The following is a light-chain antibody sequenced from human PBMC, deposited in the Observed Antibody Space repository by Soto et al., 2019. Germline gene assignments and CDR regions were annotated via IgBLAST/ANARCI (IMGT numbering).Light chain of an antibody. CDR1: SSDVGPYNL. J-gene: IGLJ1*01. CDR3: CSYAGRNTFV. CDR2: EVS. Sequence: SALTQSASVSGSPGQSITISCTGTSSDVGPYNLVSWYQQHPGKAPKLIIYEVSERPSGVSNRFSGSKSGNTASLTISGLQADDEADYYCCSYAGRNTFVFGLGTKVTVL. V-gene: IGLV2-23*02.